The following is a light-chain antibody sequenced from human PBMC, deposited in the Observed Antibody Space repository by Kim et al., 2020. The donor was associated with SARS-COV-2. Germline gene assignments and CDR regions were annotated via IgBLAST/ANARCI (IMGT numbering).Light chain of an antibody. CDR1: NIGSKS. V-gene: IGLV3-21*04. Sequence: SYELTQPPSVSVAPGKTARITCGGDNIGSKSVHWYQQKPGQAPVLVIFYDSDRPSGIPERFSASNSGNTAILTIGRVEAGDEADYYCQVGDSGSDHRVFGGGTQLTVL. CDR3: QVGDSGSDHRV. J-gene: IGLJ3*02. CDR2: YDS.